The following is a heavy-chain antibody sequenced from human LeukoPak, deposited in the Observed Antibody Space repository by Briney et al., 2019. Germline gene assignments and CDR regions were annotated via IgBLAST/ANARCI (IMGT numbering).Heavy chain of an antibody. J-gene: IGHJ4*02. CDR1: GGSISSYY. D-gene: IGHD2-2*01. CDR3: ARVTVVVPAAIPIYYFDY. Sequence: SETLSLTCTVSGGSISSYYWSWIRQPPGKGLEWIGYIYYSGGTNYNPSLKSRVTISADKSKNQFSLKLSSVTAADTAVYYCARVTVVVPAAIPIYYFDYWGQGTLVTVSS. V-gene: IGHV4-59*12. CDR2: IYYSGGT.